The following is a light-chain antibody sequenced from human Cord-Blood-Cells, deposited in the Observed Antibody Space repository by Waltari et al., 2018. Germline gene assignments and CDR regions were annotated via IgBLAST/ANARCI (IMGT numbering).Light chain of an antibody. CDR1: QRVSSSY. V-gene: IGKV3-20*01. Sequence: IVLTQSPGTLSLSPGERATLPCRASQRVSSSYLAWYQQKPGQAPRLLTYGASSRATGIPDRFSGSGSGTDFTLTISRLEPEDFAVYYCQQYGSSPRTFGQGTKVEIK. CDR2: GAS. J-gene: IGKJ1*01. CDR3: QQYGSSPRT.